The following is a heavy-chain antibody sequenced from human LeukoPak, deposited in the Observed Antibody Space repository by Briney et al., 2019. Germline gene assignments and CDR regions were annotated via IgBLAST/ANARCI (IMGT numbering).Heavy chain of an antibody. V-gene: IGHV3-48*01. J-gene: IGHJ4*02. CDR3: ASEYDSRARFDS. CDR1: GDSFIRHT. CDR2: ISSSGSPI. Sequence: GGSLRLSCVGSGDSFIRHTMFCVRRAPGKGLEWIAYISSSGSPIYYADSVKGRFTVSRDNARTSLFLHMNSLRAEDTAVYYCASEYDSRARFDSWGQGTLVTVSS. D-gene: IGHD6-13*01.